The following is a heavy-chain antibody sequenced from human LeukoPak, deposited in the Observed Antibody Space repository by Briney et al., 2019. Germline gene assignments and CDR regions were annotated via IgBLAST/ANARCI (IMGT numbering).Heavy chain of an antibody. Sequence: SGRSLGLSRAASGFTFRIYTMNWVRQSPGKGLEWISSISSSSKHKFYTELVKDRFTFSRDNAKNSLYLKMNSLRAEDTAVYYCARVVPGTGFLYWGQGTLVTVSS. J-gene: IGHJ4*02. D-gene: IGHD2-8*02. V-gene: IGHV3-21*01. CDR1: GFTFRIYT. CDR2: ISSSSKHK. CDR3: ARVVPGTGFLY.